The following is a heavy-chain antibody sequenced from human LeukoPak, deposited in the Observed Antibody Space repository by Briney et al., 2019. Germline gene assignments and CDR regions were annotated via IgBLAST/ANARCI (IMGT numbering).Heavy chain of an antibody. CDR1: GGSFSGYY. CDR2: INHSGST. J-gene: IGHJ4*02. Sequence: PSETLSLTCAVYGGSFSGYYWSWIRQPPGKGLEWIGEINHSGSTNYNPSLKSRVTISVDTSKNQFSLKLSSVTAADTAVYYCARGQRGYYFDYWGQGTLVTVSS. D-gene: IGHD1-26*01. V-gene: IGHV4-34*01. CDR3: ARGQRGYYFDY.